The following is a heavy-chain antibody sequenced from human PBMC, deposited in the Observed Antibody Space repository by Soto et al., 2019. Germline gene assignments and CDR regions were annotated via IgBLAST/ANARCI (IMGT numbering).Heavy chain of an antibody. CDR3: ARDYVAAAPHWFDP. Sequence: KLQGRITMTTDTSTSTAYMELRSLRFDDTAVYYCARDYVAAAPHWFDPWGQGTLVTVSS. D-gene: IGHD6-13*01. J-gene: IGHJ5*02. V-gene: IGHV1-18*01.